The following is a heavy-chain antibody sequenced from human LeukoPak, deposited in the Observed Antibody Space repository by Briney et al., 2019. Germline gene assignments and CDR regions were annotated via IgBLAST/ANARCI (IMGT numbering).Heavy chain of an antibody. CDR1: GYTFTGYY. V-gene: IGHV1-2*02. Sequence: ASVKVSCKASGYTFTGYYMHWVRQAPGQGLEWMGWINPNSGGTNYAQKFQGRVTMTRDTSISTAYMELSRLRSDDTAVYYCARTHLDWLECFQHWGQGTLVTVSS. CDR3: ARTHLDWLECFQH. D-gene: IGHD3-9*01. J-gene: IGHJ1*01. CDR2: INPNSGGT.